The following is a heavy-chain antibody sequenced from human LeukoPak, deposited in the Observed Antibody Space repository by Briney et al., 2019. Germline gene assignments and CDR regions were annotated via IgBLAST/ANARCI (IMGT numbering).Heavy chain of an antibody. Sequence: GASVKVSCKTSGYTFTDYYIHWVRQAPGQGLEWMGWINPNNGATNYVQKFQGRVTMTRDTSISTAYMELSRLRSDDTAVYYCARGALMWFGAKMEYYFDYWGQGTPLTVSS. J-gene: IGHJ4*02. CDR1: GYTFTDYY. V-gene: IGHV1-2*02. CDR2: INPNNGAT. D-gene: IGHD3-10*01. CDR3: ARGALMWFGAKMEYYFDY.